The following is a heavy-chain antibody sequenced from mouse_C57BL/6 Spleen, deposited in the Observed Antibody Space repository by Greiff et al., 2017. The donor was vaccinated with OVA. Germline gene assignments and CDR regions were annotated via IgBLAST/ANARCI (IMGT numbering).Heavy chain of an antibody. Sequence: VQLQQPGAELVRPGSSVKLSCKASGYTFTSYWMHWGEKRRIQGLEWIGNVDTADSETHYNHKFKDKATLTVDKSSSTAYMQLSSLTSEDSAVYYCARSQSAMDYWGQGTSVTVSS. J-gene: IGHJ4*01. CDR1: GYTFTSYW. V-gene: IGHV1-52*01. CDR2: VDTADSET. CDR3: ARSQSAMDY.